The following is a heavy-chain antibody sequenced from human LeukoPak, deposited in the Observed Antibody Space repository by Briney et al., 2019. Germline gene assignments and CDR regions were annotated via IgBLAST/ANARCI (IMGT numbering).Heavy chain of an antibody. CDR3: ATTREPGNSSGWFDY. V-gene: IGHV1-2*02. CDR2: INPNSGGT. CDR1: GYTFTGYY. Sequence: ASVKVSCKASGYTFTGYYMHWVRQAPGQGLEWMGWINPNSGGTNYAQKFQGRVTMTRDTSISTAYMELSRLRSDDTAVYYCATTREPGNSSGWFDYWGQGTLVTVSS. J-gene: IGHJ4*02. D-gene: IGHD6-19*01.